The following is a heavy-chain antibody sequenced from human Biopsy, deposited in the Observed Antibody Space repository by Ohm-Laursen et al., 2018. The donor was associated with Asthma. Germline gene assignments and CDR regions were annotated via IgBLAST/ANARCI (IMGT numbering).Heavy chain of an antibody. J-gene: IGHJ4*02. Sequence: SLRLSYAASGFTFDDYAMHWVRQAPGKGLEWVSGISWNSGSIGYADSVKGRFTISRDNAKNSLYLQMNSLRAEDTALYYCAKGEWELLEANFDYWGQGTLVTVSS. V-gene: IGHV3-9*01. CDR3: AKGEWELLEANFDY. CDR2: ISWNSGSI. CDR1: GFTFDDYA. D-gene: IGHD1-26*01.